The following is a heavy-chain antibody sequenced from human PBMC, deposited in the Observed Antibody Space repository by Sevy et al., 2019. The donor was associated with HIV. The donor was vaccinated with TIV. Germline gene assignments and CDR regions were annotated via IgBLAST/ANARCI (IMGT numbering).Heavy chain of an antibody. D-gene: IGHD3-10*01. V-gene: IGHV3-9*01. Sequence: GGSLRLSCVASGFTFEDYAMHWVRQAPGKGLEWVSAISWNRGIIGYADSVKGRFTISRDNAKNSMYLQMNSLRAEDTAVYYCAREGDLRYFDFWGRGTLVTVSS. CDR2: ISWNRGII. J-gene: IGHJ2*01. CDR3: AREGDLRYFDF. CDR1: GFTFEDYA.